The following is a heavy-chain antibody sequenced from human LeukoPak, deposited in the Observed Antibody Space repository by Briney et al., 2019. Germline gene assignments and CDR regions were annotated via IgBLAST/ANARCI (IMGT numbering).Heavy chain of an antibody. CDR3: AKEPSCSGGSCYYFDY. D-gene: IGHD2-15*01. V-gene: IGHV3-23*01. CDR2: ISGSGGST. J-gene: IGHJ4*02. Sequence: PGGSLRLSCAASGFTFSSYSMNWVRQAPGKGLEWVSAISGSGGSTYYADSVKGRFTISRDNSKNTLDLQMNSLRAEDTAIYYCAKEPSCSGGSCYYFDYWGQGTLVTVSS. CDR1: GFTFSSYS.